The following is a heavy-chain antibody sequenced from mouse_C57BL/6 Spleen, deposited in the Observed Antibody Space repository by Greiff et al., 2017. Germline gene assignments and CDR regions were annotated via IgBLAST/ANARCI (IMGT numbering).Heavy chain of an antibody. V-gene: IGHV1-82*01. CDR1: GYAFSSSW. CDR3: ARSASYGSSLWYFDV. CDR2: IYPGDGDT. J-gene: IGHJ1*03. Sequence: VKLQQSGPELVKPGASVKISCKASGYAFSSSWMNWVKQRPGKGLEWIGRIYPGDGDTNYNGKFKGKATLTADKSSSTAYMQLSSLTSEDSAVYFCARSASYGSSLWYFDVWGTGTTVTVSS. D-gene: IGHD1-1*01.